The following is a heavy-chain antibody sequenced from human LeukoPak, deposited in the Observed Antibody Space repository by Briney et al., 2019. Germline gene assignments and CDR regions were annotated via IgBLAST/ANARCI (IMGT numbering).Heavy chain of an antibody. J-gene: IGHJ6*03. V-gene: IGHV3-33*01. CDR2: IWYDGSNK. Sequence: PGRSLRLSCAASGFTFSSYGMHWVRQAPGKGLEWVAVIWYDGSNKYYADSVKGRFTISRDNSKNTLYLQMNSLRAEDTAVYYCARDGQYGSAAYYYYYMDVWGKGTTVTVSS. CDR3: ARDGQYGSAAYYYYYMDV. CDR1: GFTFSSYG. D-gene: IGHD3-10*01.